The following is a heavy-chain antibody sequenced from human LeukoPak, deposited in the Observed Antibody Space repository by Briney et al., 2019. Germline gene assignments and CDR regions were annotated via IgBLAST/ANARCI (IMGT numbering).Heavy chain of an antibody. CDR1: GGSINNYY. J-gene: IGHJ5*02. D-gene: IGHD3-10*02. CDR2: IYTRGST. Sequence: PSETLSLTCTVSGGSINNYYWSWIRQPAGKGLEWIGRIYTRGSTNYNPSLKSRVTISVDTSKNQFSLKLSSVTAADTAVYYCARGVFQGPVDPWGQGTLVTVSS. V-gene: IGHV4-4*07. CDR3: ARGVFQGPVDP.